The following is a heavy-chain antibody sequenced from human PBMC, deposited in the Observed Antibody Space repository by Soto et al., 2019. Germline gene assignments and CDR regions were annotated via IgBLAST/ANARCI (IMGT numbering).Heavy chain of an antibody. CDR1: GFSLTTGVG. Sequence: SGPTLVNPTQTLTLTCSFSGFSLTTGVGVGWIRQPPGKALEWLAIIYWNDEKLYNPSLKTRLTITKDTSRNQVVLTVTDMDPVDTATYYCAHRVNMARGPYNYFGPWGQGTLVTVSS. D-gene: IGHD3-10*01. CDR3: AHRVNMARGPYNYFGP. V-gene: IGHV2-5*01. J-gene: IGHJ5*02. CDR2: IYWNDEK.